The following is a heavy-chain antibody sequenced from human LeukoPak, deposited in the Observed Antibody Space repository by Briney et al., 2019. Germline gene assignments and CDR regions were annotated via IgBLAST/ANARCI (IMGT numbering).Heavy chain of an antibody. CDR2: IYHSGST. V-gene: IGHV4-4*02. D-gene: IGHD3-10*01. CDR1: GFTFSSYAM. J-gene: IGHJ3*02. CDR3: ARDCHYYGSKAFDI. Sequence: GSLRLSCAASGFTFSSYAMSWVRQPPGKGLEWIGEIYHSGSTNYNPSLKSRVTISVDKSKNQFSLKLSSVTAADTAVYYCARDCHYYGSKAFDIWGQGTMVTVSS.